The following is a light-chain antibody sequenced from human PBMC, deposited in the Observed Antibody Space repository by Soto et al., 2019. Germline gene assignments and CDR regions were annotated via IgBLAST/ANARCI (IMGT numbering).Light chain of an antibody. Sequence: FVLTQSPGTLSLSPGERATLSCRASQTVRGNYIAWYQQKPGQAPRVLIFEASRRATGTPDRFSGSGSGTYFTLTISRLEPEDFALYFCQQYVNSPFTFGQGTNLEI. CDR3: QQYVNSPFT. J-gene: IGKJ2*01. CDR2: EAS. CDR1: QTVRGNY. V-gene: IGKV3-20*01.